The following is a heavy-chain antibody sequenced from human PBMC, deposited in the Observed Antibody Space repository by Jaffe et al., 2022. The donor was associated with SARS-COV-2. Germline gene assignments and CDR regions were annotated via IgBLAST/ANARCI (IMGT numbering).Heavy chain of an antibody. J-gene: IGHJ6*02. Sequence: QVQLQQWGAGLLKPSETLSLTCAVYGGSFSGYYWSWIRQPPGKGLEWIGEINHSGSTNYNPSLKSRVTISVDTSKNQFSLKLSSVTAADTAVYYCARVPGYGGRMDVWGQGTTVTVSS. CDR3: ARVPGYGGRMDV. CDR2: INHSGST. V-gene: IGHV4-34*01. D-gene: IGHD5-18*01. CDR1: GGSFSGYY.